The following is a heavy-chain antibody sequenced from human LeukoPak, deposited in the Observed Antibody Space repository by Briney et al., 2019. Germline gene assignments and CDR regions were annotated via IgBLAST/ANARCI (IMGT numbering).Heavy chain of an antibody. CDR3: AKDNPMVVTRTGFDY. D-gene: IGHD2-15*01. Sequence: GGSLRLSCAASGFTFSNAWMSWVRQAPGKGLEWVSAISGSGGSTYYADSVKGRFTISRDNSKNTLYLQMNSLRAEDTAVYYCAKDNPMVVTRTGFDYWGQGTLVTVSS. CDR2: ISGSGGST. CDR1: GFTFSNAW. V-gene: IGHV3-23*01. J-gene: IGHJ4*02.